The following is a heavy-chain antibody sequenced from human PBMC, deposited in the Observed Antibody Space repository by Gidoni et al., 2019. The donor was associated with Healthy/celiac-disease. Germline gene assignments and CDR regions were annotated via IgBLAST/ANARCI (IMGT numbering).Heavy chain of an antibody. CDR3: AKDLFGYYYDSSGPPFF. Sequence: QVQLVESGGGVVQPRRSLRLSCTASGFTFRSYGMHWVRQAPGKGLEWVAVISYDGSNKYYADSVKGRFTISRDNSKNTLYLQMNSLRAEDTAVYYCAKDLFGYYYDSSGPPFFWGQGTLVTVSS. J-gene: IGHJ4*02. CDR1: GFTFRSYG. CDR2: ISYDGSNK. D-gene: IGHD3-22*01. V-gene: IGHV3-30*18.